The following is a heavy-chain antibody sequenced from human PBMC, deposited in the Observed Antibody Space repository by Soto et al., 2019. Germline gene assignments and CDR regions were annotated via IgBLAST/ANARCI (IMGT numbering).Heavy chain of an antibody. CDR3: ALWHERENAADV. Sequence: DVQLVESGGGLMQPGESLRLSCAASGLTVSGKKYVAWVRQAPGKGLDWVSALYDVDGSLYADSVKGRFTTSSDSVKTTVYLQLSGLRPDDTAAYYCALWHERENAADVLRQGTLVSAS. J-gene: IGHJ3*01. CDR2: LYDVDGS. CDR1: GLTVSGKKY. V-gene: IGHV3-53*01. D-gene: IGHD1-1*01.